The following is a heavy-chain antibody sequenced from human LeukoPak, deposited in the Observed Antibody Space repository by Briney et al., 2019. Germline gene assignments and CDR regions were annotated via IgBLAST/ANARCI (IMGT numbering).Heavy chain of an antibody. CDR2: INYSGST. Sequence: SETLSLTCAVYRGSLSGYHWSWIRQPPGKGLEWIGEINYSGSTNYNPSLKSRVTLSLDTSKNQFSLKLNSVTAADTAVYYCASGRRYYDNTGYYFSNWGQGTLVTVSS. CDR3: ASGRRYYDNTGYYFSN. CDR1: RGSLSGYH. D-gene: IGHD3-22*01. J-gene: IGHJ4*02. V-gene: IGHV4-34*01.